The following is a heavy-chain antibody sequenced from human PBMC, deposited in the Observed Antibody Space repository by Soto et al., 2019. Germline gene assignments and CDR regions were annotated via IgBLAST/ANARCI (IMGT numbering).Heavy chain of an antibody. J-gene: IGHJ4*02. CDR2: ILHDGSAE. Sequence: PGGSLRLSCAASGFTFTNYDMHWVRQAPGKGLEWMALILHDGSAEYYADSVKGRFTISRDNSKNTLYLQMNSLGAEDTAVYYCAKDIDTTARVGYFDAWGQGTLVTVSS. D-gene: IGHD2-21*02. V-gene: IGHV3-30*18. CDR3: AKDIDTTARVGYFDA. CDR1: GFTFTNYD.